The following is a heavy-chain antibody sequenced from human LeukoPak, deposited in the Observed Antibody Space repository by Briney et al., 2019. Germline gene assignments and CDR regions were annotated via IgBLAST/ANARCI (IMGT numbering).Heavy chain of an antibody. CDR1: GYSFTSYW. J-gene: IGHJ4*02. CDR2: IYPGDSDT. Sequence: GESLKISCKGSGYSFTSYWIVWVRQMPGKGLEWMGIIYPGDSDTRYSPSFQGQVTISADKSISTAYLQWSSLKASDTAMYYCARVVVVPAAVFDYWGQGTLVTVSS. D-gene: IGHD2-2*01. CDR3: ARVVVVPAAVFDY. V-gene: IGHV5-51*01.